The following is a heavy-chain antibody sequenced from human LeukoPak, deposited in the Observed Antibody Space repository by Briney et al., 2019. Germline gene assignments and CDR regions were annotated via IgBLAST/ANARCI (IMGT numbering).Heavy chain of an antibody. CDR3: TRVGYIDEGIDY. CDR2: ISGSGAST. V-gene: IGHV3-23*01. J-gene: IGHJ4*02. CDR1: GFTFSTNA. Sequence: PGGSLRLSCLTSGFTFSTNAMSWVRQAPGKGLEWISGISGSGASTYYADSVTGRFTISRDNSRNTLYLQMNSLRAEDTAIYYCTRVGYIDEGIDYWGQGTLVTVSS. D-gene: IGHD5-24*01.